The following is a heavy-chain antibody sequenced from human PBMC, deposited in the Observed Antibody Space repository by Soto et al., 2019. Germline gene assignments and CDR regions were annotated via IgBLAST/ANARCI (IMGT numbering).Heavy chain of an antibody. CDR2: IYQSGVT. Sequence: SETLSLTCNMSVDSYSISTFSCSWIRQPPWKALQWIGFIYQSGVTSYNPSLASRVSISLDRSNNQCSLKLKSVTAADTAVYFCAGMPYTTRLRFQRWGPGTLVSGSS. V-gene: IGHV4-30-2*01. CDR3: AGMPYTTRLRFQR. CDR1: VDSYSISTFS. D-gene: IGHD1-1*01. J-gene: IGHJ1*01.